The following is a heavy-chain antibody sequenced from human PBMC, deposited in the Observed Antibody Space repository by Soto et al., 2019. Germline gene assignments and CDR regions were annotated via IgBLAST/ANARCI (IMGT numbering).Heavy chain of an antibody. Sequence: GESLKISCKGTGYSFAGYWITWVRQKPGKGLEWMGRIDPSDSQTYYSPSFRGHVTISVTKSITTVFLQWSSLRASDTAMYYCARQIYDSDTGPNFQYYFDSWGQGTPVTVSS. D-gene: IGHD3-22*01. CDR2: IDPSDSQT. CDR3: ARQIYDSDTGPNFQYYFDS. CDR1: GYSFAGYW. V-gene: IGHV5-10-1*01. J-gene: IGHJ4*02.